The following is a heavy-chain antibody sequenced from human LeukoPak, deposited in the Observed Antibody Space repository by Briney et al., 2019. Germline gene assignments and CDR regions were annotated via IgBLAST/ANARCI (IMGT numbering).Heavy chain of an antibody. V-gene: IGHV3-13*01. CDR1: GFTFGSHD. Sequence: GGSLRLSCTASGFTFGSHDMHWVRQTTGEGLEWVAAIASGFQTFYAGSVKGRFTVSREDAKNSLYLQMNSLRAGDTAVYYCVREARGYHYTYFDYWGQGTLVTVSS. CDR2: IASGFQT. D-gene: IGHD5-18*01. CDR3: VREARGYHYTYFDY. J-gene: IGHJ4*02.